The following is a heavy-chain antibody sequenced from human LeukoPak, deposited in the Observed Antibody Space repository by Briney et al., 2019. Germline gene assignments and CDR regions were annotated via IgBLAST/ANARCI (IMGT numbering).Heavy chain of an antibody. CDR3: ARDETAVVGTSPLGY. Sequence: ASVKVSCKASGYTFTSYYMHWVRQAPGQGLEWMGIINPSGGSTSYAQKFQGRVTMTRDMSTSTVYMELSSLRSEDTAVYYCARDETAVVGTSPLGYWGQGTLVTVSS. CDR2: INPSGGST. J-gene: IGHJ4*02. CDR1: GYTFTSYY. D-gene: IGHD6-19*01. V-gene: IGHV1-46*01.